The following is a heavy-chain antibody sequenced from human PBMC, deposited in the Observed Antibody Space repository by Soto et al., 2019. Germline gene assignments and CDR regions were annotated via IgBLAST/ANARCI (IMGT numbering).Heavy chain of an antibody. V-gene: IGHV3-11*06. CDR1: GFTFSDYY. J-gene: IGHJ3*02. D-gene: IGHD4-17*01. CDR2: ISSSSSYT. Sequence: GGSLRLSCAASGFTFSDYYMSWIRQAPGKGLEWVSYISSSSSYTNYADSVKGRFTISRDNAKNSLYLQMNSLRAEDTAVYYCARPQGLRGLYEDAFDIWGQGTMVTVSS. CDR3: ARPQGLRGLYEDAFDI.